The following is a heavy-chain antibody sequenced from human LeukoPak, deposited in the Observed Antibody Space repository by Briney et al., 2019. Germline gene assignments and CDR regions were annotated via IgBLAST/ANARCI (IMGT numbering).Heavy chain of an antibody. CDR3: ARARNYYDNSGYYYEGDAFDI. CDR1: GGSISSGSYY. V-gene: IGHV4-61*10. D-gene: IGHD3-22*01. Sequence: SETLSLTCTVSGGSISSGSYYWSWLRQPAGKGLEWVGYIFYSGSTNDNPSLKSRVTISVDTSKNQFSLRLSSVTAADTAVYYCARARNYYDNSGYYYEGDAFDIWGQGTMVTVSS. CDR2: IFYSGST. J-gene: IGHJ3*02.